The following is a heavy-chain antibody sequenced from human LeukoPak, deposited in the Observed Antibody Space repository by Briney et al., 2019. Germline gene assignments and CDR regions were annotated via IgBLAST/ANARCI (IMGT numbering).Heavy chain of an antibody. V-gene: IGHV3-74*01. D-gene: IGHD2-2*01. Sequence: GGSLRLSCAASGFTFSSYWMHWVRQAPGKGLVWVSRVNSDGSSTRYADSVKGRFTISRDNAKNTLYLQMNSLRAEDTAVYYCARDLKYCSTTNGFVYYDYGMDVWGQGTTVTVSS. J-gene: IGHJ6*02. CDR2: VNSDGSST. CDR1: GFTFSSYW. CDR3: ARDLKYCSTTNGFVYYDYGMDV.